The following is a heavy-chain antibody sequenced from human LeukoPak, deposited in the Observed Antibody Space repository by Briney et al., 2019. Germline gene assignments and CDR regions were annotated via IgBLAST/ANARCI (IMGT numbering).Heavy chain of an antibody. CDR3: ARDRTTGYTDALDI. CDR2: IWYDGSNK. J-gene: IGHJ3*02. V-gene: IGHV3-33*08. D-gene: IGHD4-17*01. CDR1: GFTFTNNG. Sequence: GGSLRLSCAASGFTFTNNGMHWVRQAPAKGLEWVAVIWYDGSNKYYADSVKGRFTISRDNSENTLYLQMDSLRAEDTAVYYCARDRTTGYTDALDIWGQGTMLTVSS.